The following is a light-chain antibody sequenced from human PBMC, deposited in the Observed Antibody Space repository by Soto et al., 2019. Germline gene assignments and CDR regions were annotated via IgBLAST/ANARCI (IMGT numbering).Light chain of an antibody. Sequence: QSVLTQPPSASGSPGPSVTISCTVTSSDVGAYDYFSWYQQHPDKAPKLMIYEINKQPSGVPERFSGSKSGNAAYLTVSGLQDEDEDDCYCSSFAGSNNFHYVFGTGTKVTVL. CDR1: SSDVGAYDY. CDR3: SSFAGSNNFHYV. CDR2: EIN. V-gene: IGLV2-8*01. J-gene: IGLJ1*01.